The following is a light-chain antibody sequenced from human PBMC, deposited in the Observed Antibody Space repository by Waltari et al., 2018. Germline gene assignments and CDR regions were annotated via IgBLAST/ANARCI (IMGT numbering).Light chain of an antibody. CDR3: CSYAGSSL. V-gene: IGLV2-23*02. CDR2: DVS. Sequence: QSALTQPASVSGSPGQSITISCTGTSSDVGGYHYVSWYQQPPGKAPKLMIYDVSKRPSGVSNRFSGSKSGNTASLTISGLQAEDEADYYCCSYAGSSLFGGGTKLTVL. CDR1: SSDVGGYHY. J-gene: IGLJ2*01.